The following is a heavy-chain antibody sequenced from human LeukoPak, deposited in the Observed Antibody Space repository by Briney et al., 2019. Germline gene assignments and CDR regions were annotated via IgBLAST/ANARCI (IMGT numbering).Heavy chain of an antibody. Sequence: SVKVSCKASGGTFSSYTISWVRQAPGQGLEWMGRIIPILGTANYAQKFQGRVTITTDESTSTAYMELSSLRSEDTAVYYCARAYYYDSSGYFDYWGQGTLVTVSS. CDR3: ARAYYYDSSGYFDY. J-gene: IGHJ4*02. CDR1: GGTFSSYT. CDR2: IIPILGTA. V-gene: IGHV1-69*16. D-gene: IGHD3-22*01.